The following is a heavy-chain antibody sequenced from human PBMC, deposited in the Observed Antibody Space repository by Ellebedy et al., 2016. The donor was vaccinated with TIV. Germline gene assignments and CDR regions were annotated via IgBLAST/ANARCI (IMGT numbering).Heavy chain of an antibody. CDR2: IYYSGST. CDR3: ARGYWGDNAFDI. Sequence: SETLSLTXTVSGGSISSYYWSWIRQPPGKGLEWIGYIYYSGSTNYNPSLKSRVTISVDTSKNQFSLKLSSVTAADTAVYYCARGYWGDNAFDIWGQGTMVTVSS. CDR1: GGSISSYY. J-gene: IGHJ3*02. D-gene: IGHD7-27*01. V-gene: IGHV4-59*01.